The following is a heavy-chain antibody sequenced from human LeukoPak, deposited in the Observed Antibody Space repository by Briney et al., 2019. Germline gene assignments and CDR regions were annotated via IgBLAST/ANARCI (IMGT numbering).Heavy chain of an antibody. CDR1: GFTFSSYG. CDR2: ISGSGGNT. Sequence: GGSLRLSCAVSGFTFSSYGMSWVRQAPGKGLEWVSAISGSGGNTYYADSVKGRFTIPRDNSKNTLYLQMNSLRAGDTAVYFCAKDLSPGHYWGQGTLVTVSS. V-gene: IGHV3-23*01. D-gene: IGHD2/OR15-2a*01. CDR3: AKDLSPGHY. J-gene: IGHJ4*02.